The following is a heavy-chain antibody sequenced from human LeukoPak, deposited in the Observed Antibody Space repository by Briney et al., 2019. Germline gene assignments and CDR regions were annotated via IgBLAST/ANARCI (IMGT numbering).Heavy chain of an antibody. J-gene: IGHJ4*02. CDR2: IRYDGSNK. CDR3: AKGFFWSGYYPFDY. D-gene: IGHD3-3*01. CDR1: GFTFSSYG. Sequence: PGGSLRLSCAASGFTFSSYGMHWVRQAPGKGLEWVAFIRYDGSNKYYADSVKGRFTISRDNSKNTLYLQMNSLRAEDTAAYYCAKGFFWSGYYPFDYWGQGTLVTVSS. V-gene: IGHV3-30*02.